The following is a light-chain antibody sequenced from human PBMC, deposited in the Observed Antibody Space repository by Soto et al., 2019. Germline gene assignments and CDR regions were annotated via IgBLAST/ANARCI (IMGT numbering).Light chain of an antibody. CDR1: QSVSNNY. Sequence: EIVLTQSPGTLSLSPGERATLSCRASQSVSNNYLAWYQQKPGQAPRLLIYGASNRATGIPSRFSGSGSGTDFTLTISSLQPEDFATYYCQQSYSTLITFGQGTRLEI. CDR3: QQSYSTLIT. CDR2: GAS. V-gene: IGKV3-20*01. J-gene: IGKJ5*01.